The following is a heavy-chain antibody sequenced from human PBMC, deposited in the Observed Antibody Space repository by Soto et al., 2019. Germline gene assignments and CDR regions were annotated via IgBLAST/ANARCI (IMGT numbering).Heavy chain of an antibody. CDR1: GFTFRGYA. D-gene: IGHD6-13*01. Sequence: GGSQRLSYAASGFTFRGYAVSWVRQAPGKGLEWVSAISGSGGSTYYADSVKGRFTISRDNSKNTLYLQMNSLRAEDTAVYYCAKGGFIAAPGRVDYWGQGTLVTVSS. CDR3: AKGGFIAAPGRVDY. V-gene: IGHV3-23*01. CDR2: ISGSGGST. J-gene: IGHJ4*02.